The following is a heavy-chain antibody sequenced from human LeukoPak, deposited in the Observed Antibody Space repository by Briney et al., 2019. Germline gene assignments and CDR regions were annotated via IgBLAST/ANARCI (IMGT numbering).Heavy chain of an antibody. CDR3: AKYSGAYDY. V-gene: IGHV3-11*03. CDR1: GFTFSDYY. Sequence: PGGSLRLSCAASGFTFSDYYMSWIRQAPGKGLEWVSYISSSSTYTNYADSVKGRFTISRDNAENSLYLQMNSLRAEDTAVYYCAKYSGAYDYWGQGTLVTVSS. D-gene: IGHD1-26*01. J-gene: IGHJ4*02. CDR2: ISSSSTYT.